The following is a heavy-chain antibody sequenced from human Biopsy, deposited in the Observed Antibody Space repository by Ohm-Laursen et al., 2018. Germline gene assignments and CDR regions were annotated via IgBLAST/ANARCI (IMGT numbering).Heavy chain of an antibody. V-gene: IGHV4-59*02. J-gene: IGHJ6*02. CDR3: TRDSGILNYGNFKYYHYYGMDA. Sequence: SQTLSLTCPVSGGSVTKYYWSWIRQPPGKGLEWIGHIYYSVMTNYNPSLQSRVSISVDTSRNQVSLTLSSVTAADTAVYYCTRDSGILNYGNFKYYHYYGMDAWGQGTKVTVSS. CDR1: GGSVTKYY. D-gene: IGHD4-11*01. CDR2: IYYSVMT.